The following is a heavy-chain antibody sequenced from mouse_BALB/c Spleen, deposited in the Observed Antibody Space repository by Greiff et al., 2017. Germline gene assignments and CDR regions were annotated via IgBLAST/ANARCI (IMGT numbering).Heavy chain of an antibody. CDR1: GYSITSDYA. D-gene: IGHD2-10*01. CDR2: ISYSGST. CDR3: ARSALLRKGAWFAY. V-gene: IGHV3-2*02. J-gene: IGHJ3*01. Sequence: EVQLQESGPGLVKPSQSLSLTCTVTGYSITSDYAWNWIRQFPGNKLEWMGYISYSGSTSYNPSLKSRISITRDTSKNQFFLQLNSVTTEDTATYYCARSALLRKGAWFAYWGQGTLVTVSA.